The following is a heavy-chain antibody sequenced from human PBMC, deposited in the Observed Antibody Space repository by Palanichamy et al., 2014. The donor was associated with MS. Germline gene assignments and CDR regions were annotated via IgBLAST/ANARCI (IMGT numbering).Heavy chain of an antibody. CDR2: ISWNSGSI. J-gene: IGHJ4*02. CDR3: AKDIGYYYDSSGYYDC. Sequence: EVQLVESGGGLVQPGRSLRLSCAASGFTLDDYAMHWVRQAPGKGLEWVSGISWNSGSIGYADSVKGRFTISRDNAKNSLYLQMNSLRAEDTALYYCAKDIGYYYDSSGYYDCWGQGTLVTVSS. D-gene: IGHD3-22*01. V-gene: IGHV3-9*01. CDR1: GFTLDDYA.